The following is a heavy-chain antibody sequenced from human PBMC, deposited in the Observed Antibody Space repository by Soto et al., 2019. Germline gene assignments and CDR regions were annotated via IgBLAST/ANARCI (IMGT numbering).Heavy chain of an antibody. D-gene: IGHD2-8*01. V-gene: IGHV1-58*01. CDR2: IAVGSGYT. Sequence: SVKVSCKASGFTFTSSAFQWVRQARGQRLEWIGWIAVGSGYTDYAQRFQDRVTLTRDMSTATTYMELSRLTSEDTAIYYCAADATAWQQMVPSDYWGQGTLVTVSS. J-gene: IGHJ4*02. CDR1: GFTFTSSA. CDR3: AADATAWQQMVPSDY.